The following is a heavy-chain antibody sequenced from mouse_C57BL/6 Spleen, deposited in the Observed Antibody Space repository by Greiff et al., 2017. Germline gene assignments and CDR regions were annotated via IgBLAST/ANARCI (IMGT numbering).Heavy chain of an antibody. V-gene: IGHV2-6-1*01. J-gene: IGHJ1*03. Sequence: QVQLQQSGPGLVAPSQSLSITCTVSGFSLTSYGVHWVRQPPGKGLEWLVVIWSDGSTTYNSALKSRLSISKDNSKSQVFLKMNSLQTDDTAMYYCARHGEYSNYWYFDVWGTGTTVTVSS. CDR1: GFSLTSYG. CDR3: ARHGEYSNYWYFDV. CDR2: IWSDGST. D-gene: IGHD2-5*01.